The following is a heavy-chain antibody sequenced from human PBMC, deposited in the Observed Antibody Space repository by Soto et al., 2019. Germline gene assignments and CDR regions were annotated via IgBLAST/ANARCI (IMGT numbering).Heavy chain of an antibody. J-gene: IGHJ3*02. D-gene: IGHD2-21*02. V-gene: IGHV4-34*01. CDR2: INHSGST. CDR1: GGSFSGYY. CDR3: ASSIAYCGGDCCGAFDI. Sequence: QVQLQQWGAGLLKPSETLSLTCAVYGGSFSGYYWSWIRQPPGKGLEWIGEINHSGSTNYNPSLKSRVTIPVDTSKTQLSLKLSSLTAADTAVYYCASSIAYCGGDCCGAFDIWGQGTMVTVSS.